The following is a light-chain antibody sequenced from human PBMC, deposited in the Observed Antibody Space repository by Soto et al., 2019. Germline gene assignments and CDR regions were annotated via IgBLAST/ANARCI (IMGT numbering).Light chain of an antibody. CDR3: QQRHNWPIT. Sequence: EIVLTQSPATLSLSPGERATLSCRASQSITGSLGWYQQKPGQAPRLLIYATSNRATGIPARFSGSGSGTDFNLTISSLEPEDFSVYYCQQRHNWPITFGQGTRLEIK. V-gene: IGKV3-11*01. CDR1: QSITGS. J-gene: IGKJ5*01. CDR2: ATS.